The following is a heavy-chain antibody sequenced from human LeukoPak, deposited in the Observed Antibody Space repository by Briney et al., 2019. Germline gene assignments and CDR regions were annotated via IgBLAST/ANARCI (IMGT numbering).Heavy chain of an antibody. V-gene: IGHV4-4*02. CDR2: IYHSGST. D-gene: IGHD3-10*01. Sequence: SETLSLTCAVSVGSISSSNWWSWVRQPPGKGLEWIGEIYHSGSTNYNPSLKSRVTISVDKSKNQFSLKLSSVTAADTAVYYCARRELLWFGELLFDYWGQGTLVTVSS. CDR1: VGSISSSNW. J-gene: IGHJ4*02. CDR3: ARRELLWFGELLFDY.